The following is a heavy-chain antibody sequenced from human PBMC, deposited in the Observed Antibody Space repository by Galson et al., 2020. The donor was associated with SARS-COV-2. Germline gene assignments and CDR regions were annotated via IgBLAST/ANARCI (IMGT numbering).Heavy chain of an antibody. V-gene: IGHV2-5*01. CDR3: ARDRIVVVPAAASFDY. CDR1: GFSLSTSGVG. CDR2: IYWNDDK. Sequence: SGPTLVKPTQTLTLTCTFSGFSLSTSGVGVGWIRQPPGKALEWLALIYWNDDKRYSPSLKSRLTITKDTSKNQVVLTMTNMDPVDTATYYCARDRIVVVPAAASFDYWGQGTLVTVSS. D-gene: IGHD2-2*01. J-gene: IGHJ4*02.